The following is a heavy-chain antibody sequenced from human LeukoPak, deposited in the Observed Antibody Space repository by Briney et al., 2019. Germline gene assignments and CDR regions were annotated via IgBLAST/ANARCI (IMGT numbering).Heavy chain of an antibody. Sequence: GGSLRLSCAASGFTFSSYAMHWVRQAPGKGLEWVAVISYDGSNKYYADSVKGRLTISRDNSKNTLYLQMNSLRAEDTAVYYCAKGTLLAYCGGDCYPPDYWGQGTLVTVSS. CDR1: GFTFSSYA. D-gene: IGHD2-21*02. V-gene: IGHV3-30*04. J-gene: IGHJ4*02. CDR3: AKGTLLAYCGGDCYPPDY. CDR2: ISYDGSNK.